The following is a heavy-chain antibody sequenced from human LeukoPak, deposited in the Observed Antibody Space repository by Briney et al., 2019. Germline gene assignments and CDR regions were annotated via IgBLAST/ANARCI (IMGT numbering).Heavy chain of an antibody. CDR3: ARDIAVAGYYYYGMDV. CDR1: GFTFSSYS. V-gene: IGHV3-21*01. J-gene: IGHJ6*02. CDR2: ISSSSYI. D-gene: IGHD6-19*01. Sequence: GGSLRLSCAASGFTFSSYSMSWVRQAPGKGLEWVSSISSSSYIYYADSVKGRFTISRDNAKNSLYLQMNSLRAEDTAVYYCARDIAVAGYYYYGMDVWGQGTTVTVSS.